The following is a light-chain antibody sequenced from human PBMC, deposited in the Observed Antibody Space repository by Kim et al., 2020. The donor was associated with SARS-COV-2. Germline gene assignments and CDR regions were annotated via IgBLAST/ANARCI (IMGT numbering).Light chain of an antibody. Sequence: QSALTQPASVSGSPGQSITISCTGTTSDIGDYSSVSWYQYNPGKAPKLVIFELNQRPSGVSYRFSGSKSGNMASLTISGLQTEDEADYYCCSWAATNTCVFGSGTQLTVL. J-gene: IGLJ7*01. CDR2: ELN. V-gene: IGLV2-14*01. CDR1: TSDIGDYSS. CDR3: CSWAATNTCV.